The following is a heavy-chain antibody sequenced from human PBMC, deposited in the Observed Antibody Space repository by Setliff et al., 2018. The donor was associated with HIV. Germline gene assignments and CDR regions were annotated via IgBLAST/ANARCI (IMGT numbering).Heavy chain of an antibody. D-gene: IGHD6-19*01. V-gene: IGHV5-51*01. CDR1: GYNFNTYW. J-gene: IGHJ5*02. Sequence: GESLKISCKGFGYNFNTYWIAWVRQVPGKGLEWMGIIYPIDSETKYSPSFQGQVTISVDRSISTAYLQWNNLKASDTAMYYCARKSAEATNWFDPWGQGTLVTVSS. CDR2: IYPIDSET. CDR3: ARKSAEATNWFDP.